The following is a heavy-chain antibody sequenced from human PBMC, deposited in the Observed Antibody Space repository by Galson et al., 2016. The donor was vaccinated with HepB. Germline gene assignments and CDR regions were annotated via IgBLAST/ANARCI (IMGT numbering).Heavy chain of an antibody. CDR3: AKSRTVGGKADY. D-gene: IGHD3-10*01. J-gene: IGHJ4*02. Sequence: SETLSLTCTVSDGSISSSYWSWIRQPPGQALEFIGYIHYTGLTNYNPSLKSRLSISIDASRSQFSLQLSSVTAADTAVYYCAKSRTVGGKADYWGQGTLVTVSS. V-gene: IGHV4-59*01. CDR1: DGSISSSY. CDR2: IHYTGLT.